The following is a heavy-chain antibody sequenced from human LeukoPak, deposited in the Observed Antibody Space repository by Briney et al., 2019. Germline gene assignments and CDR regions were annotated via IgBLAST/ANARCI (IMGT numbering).Heavy chain of an antibody. CDR2: ISYDGSNK. CDR3: ARVGCSGWDYYFDY. D-gene: IGHD6-19*01. Sequence: PGGSLRLSCAASGFTFSSYAMHWVRQAPGKGLEWVAVISYDGSNKYYADSVKGRFTISRDNSKNTLYLQMNSLRAEDTAVYYCARVGCSGWDYYFDYWGQGTLVTVSS. CDR1: GFTFSSYA. V-gene: IGHV3-30*04. J-gene: IGHJ4*02.